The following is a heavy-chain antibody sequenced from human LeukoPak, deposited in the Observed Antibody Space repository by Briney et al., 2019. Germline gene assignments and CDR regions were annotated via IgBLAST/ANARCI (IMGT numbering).Heavy chain of an antibody. Sequence: PSETLSLTCTVSVGSISSYYWSCIRQPPGKGLEWIGYIYYSGSTNYNPSLKSRVTISTDTSKNQFSLKLSSVTAADTAMYYCASHYGSAFDYWGQGTLVTVSS. J-gene: IGHJ4*02. CDR2: IYYSGST. V-gene: IGHV4-59*01. CDR3: ASHYGSAFDY. CDR1: VGSISSYY. D-gene: IGHD3-10*01.